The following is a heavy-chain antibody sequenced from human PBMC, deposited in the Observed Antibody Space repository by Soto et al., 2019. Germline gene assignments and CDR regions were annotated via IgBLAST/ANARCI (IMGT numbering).Heavy chain of an antibody. D-gene: IGHD3-22*01. CDR3: ASLPQGYYDRSGRLVDY. CDR2: ISAGGSDI. CDR1: GFTFSDYY. V-gene: IGHV3-11*01. J-gene: IGHJ4*01. Sequence: GGSQSLSCASSGFTFSDYYMSWIRQAPGKGLEWVAYISAGGSDIYYGDSVKGRFTVSRDNTKKSLYLQMSNLRADDTAIYYCASLPQGYYDRSGRLVDYWGHGTLVTLSS.